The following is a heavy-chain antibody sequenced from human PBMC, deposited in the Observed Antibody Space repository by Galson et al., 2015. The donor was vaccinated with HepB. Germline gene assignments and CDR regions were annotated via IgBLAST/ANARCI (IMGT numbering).Heavy chain of an antibody. Sequence: SLRLSCAASGFTFSSYGMHWVRQAPGKGLEWVAVIWYDGSNKYYADSVKGRFTISRDNSKNTLYLQMNSLRAEDTAVYYCARLAAAGYFDYWGQGTLVTVSS. V-gene: IGHV3-33*08. D-gene: IGHD6-13*01. CDR2: IWYDGSNK. CDR3: ARLAAAGYFDY. CDR1: GFTFSSYG. J-gene: IGHJ4*02.